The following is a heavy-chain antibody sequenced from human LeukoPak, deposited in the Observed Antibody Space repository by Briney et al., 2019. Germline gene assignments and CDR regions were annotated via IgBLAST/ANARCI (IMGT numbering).Heavy chain of an antibody. D-gene: IGHD4-17*01. CDR1: GFTVSSNY. CDR3: ASPSGYCGDYGFDY. Sequence: GGSLRLSCAASGFTVSSNYMSWVRQAPGKGLEWGSVISSGGSTYYADSVKGRFTISRDNFENTLYLQMNSLRAEDTAVYYCASPSGYCGDYGFDYWGQGTLVTVSS. V-gene: IGHV3-53*01. J-gene: IGHJ4*02. CDR2: ISSGGST.